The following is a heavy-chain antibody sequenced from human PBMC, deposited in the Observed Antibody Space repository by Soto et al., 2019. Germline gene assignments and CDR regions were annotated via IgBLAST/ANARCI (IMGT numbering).Heavy chain of an antibody. J-gene: IGHJ4*02. V-gene: IGHV3-23*01. D-gene: IGHD6-6*01. CDR1: GFTFSSYA. Sequence: GGSLRLSCAASGFTFSSYAMSWVRQAPGKGLEWVSAISGSGGSTYYADSVKGRFTISRDNAKNTLYLQMNSLGAEDTAVYYCAKGTYMLSSSSYWGQGTLVTVSS. CDR2: ISGSGGST. CDR3: AKGTYMLSSSSY.